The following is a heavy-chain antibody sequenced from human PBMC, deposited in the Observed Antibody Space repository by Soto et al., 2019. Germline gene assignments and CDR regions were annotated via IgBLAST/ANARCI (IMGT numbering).Heavy chain of an antibody. Sequence: GGSLRLSCAASGFTFSNYWMHWVRQAPGKGLVWVSRINTDGSSTTYADSVQGRFTISRDNAKNTLSLQMNSLRVEDTAVYYCARGWPQSASGSHLAYWGQGTLVTV. V-gene: IGHV3-74*01. CDR2: INTDGSST. D-gene: IGHD3-10*01. J-gene: IGHJ4*02. CDR3: ARGWPQSASGSHLAY. CDR1: GFTFSNYW.